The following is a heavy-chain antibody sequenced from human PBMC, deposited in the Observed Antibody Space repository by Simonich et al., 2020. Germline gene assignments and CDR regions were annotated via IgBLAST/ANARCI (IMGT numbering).Heavy chain of an antibody. Sequence: GGVLFQPGGSLRLSCAASGFTFSSYWMSWVRQAPGKGLEWVANIKQDGSEKYYVDSVKGRFTISRDNAKNSLYLQMNSLRAEDTAVYYCARDGLGTAYYYYMDVWGKGTTVTVSS. CDR3: ARDGLGTAYYYYMDV. D-gene: IGHD7-27*01. J-gene: IGHJ6*03. CDR1: GFTFSSYW. CDR2: IKQDGSEK. V-gene: IGHV3-7*01.